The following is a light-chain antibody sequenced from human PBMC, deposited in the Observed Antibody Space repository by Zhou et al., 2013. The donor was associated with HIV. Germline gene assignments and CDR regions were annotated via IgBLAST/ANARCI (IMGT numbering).Light chain of an antibody. CDR2: GAS. V-gene: IGKV3-20*01. CDR3: QQYGSSPRT. CDR1: QSVSNH. J-gene: IGKJ1*01. Sequence: EIVLTQSPGTLSVSPGERVTLSCRASQSVSNHLAWYQQKPGQAPRLLIYGASSRATGIPDRFSGSGSGTDFTLTISRLEPEDVAVYYCQQYGSSPRTFGQGTKVEIK.